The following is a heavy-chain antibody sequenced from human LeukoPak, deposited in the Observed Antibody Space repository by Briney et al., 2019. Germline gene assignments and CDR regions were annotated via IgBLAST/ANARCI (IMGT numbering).Heavy chain of an antibody. CDR1: GGSISSSSYY. D-gene: IGHD6-19*01. CDR3: ARVEGQWLAPYYFDY. CDR2: IYYSGST. J-gene: IGHJ4*02. V-gene: IGHV4-39*07. Sequence: PSETLSLTCTVSGGSISSSSYYWGWIRQPPGKGLEWIGSIYYSGSTYYNPSLKSRVTISVDTSKNQFSLELSSVTAADTAVYYCARVEGQWLAPYYFDYWGQGTLIAVSS.